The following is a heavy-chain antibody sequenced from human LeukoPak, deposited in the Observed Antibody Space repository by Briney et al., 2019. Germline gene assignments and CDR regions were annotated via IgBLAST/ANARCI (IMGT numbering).Heavy chain of an antibody. CDR1: GYTFSSYG. D-gene: IGHD2-21*01. CDR3: ARDGGIGLDY. CDR2: IWYDESKK. Sequence: PGGSLRLSCVPSGYTFSSYGMHWVRQAPGKWLQWVAVIWYDESKKYYTDSVKGRFTISRDVSKNTLYLQMNSLRAEDSAMYYCARDGGIGLDYWGQGTLVTVSS. V-gene: IGHV3-33*01. J-gene: IGHJ4*02.